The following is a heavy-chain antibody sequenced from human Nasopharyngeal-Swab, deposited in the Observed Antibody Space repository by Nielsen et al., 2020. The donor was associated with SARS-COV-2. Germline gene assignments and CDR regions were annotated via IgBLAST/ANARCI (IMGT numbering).Heavy chain of an antibody. V-gene: IGHV1-2*02. CDR3: ARDYYDNYDSDF. J-gene: IGHJ4*02. Sequence: ASVKVSCKTSGYTFTDYYIHWLRQVPGQGLEWVGCINPDSGDTQYAQKFQGRVTVTRDTSRSTAYIDLSRLRSDDTAVYYCARDYYDNYDSDFWGQGTLVTVSS. CDR1: GYTFTDYY. CDR2: INPDSGDT. D-gene: IGHD3-22*01.